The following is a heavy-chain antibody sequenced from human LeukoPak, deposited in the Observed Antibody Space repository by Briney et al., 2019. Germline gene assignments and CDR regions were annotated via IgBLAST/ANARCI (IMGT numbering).Heavy chain of an antibody. CDR3: ANPTPYGSGRWFDP. D-gene: IGHD3-10*01. Sequence: ASVKVSCKASGYTFTGYYMHWVRQAPGQGLEWMGRINPNSGGTNYAQKFQGRVTMTRDTSISTAYMERSRLRSDDTAVYYCANPTPYGSGRWFDPWGQGTLVTVSS. CDR2: INPNSGGT. V-gene: IGHV1-2*06. J-gene: IGHJ5*02. CDR1: GYTFTGYY.